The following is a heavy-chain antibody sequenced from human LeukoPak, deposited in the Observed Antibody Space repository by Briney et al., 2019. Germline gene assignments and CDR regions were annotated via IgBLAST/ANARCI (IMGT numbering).Heavy chain of an antibody. CDR1: GFTFSSYA. J-gene: IGHJ4*02. Sequence: GGSLRPSCAASGFTFSSYAMSWVRQAPGKGLEWVSVISGSGGSTNYADSVKGRFTISRDNSKNTLYLQMNSLRAEDTAVYYCAKGTELLLPLSFDDRGQGTLVTDSS. CDR3: AKGTELLLPLSFDD. V-gene: IGHV3-23*01. D-gene: IGHD2-15*01. CDR2: ISGSGGST.